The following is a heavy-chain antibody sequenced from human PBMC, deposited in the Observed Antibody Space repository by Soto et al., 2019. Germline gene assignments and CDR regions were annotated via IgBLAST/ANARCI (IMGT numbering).Heavy chain of an antibody. V-gene: IGHV1-2*04. CDR1: GYTFAGYY. D-gene: IGHD2-21*01. CDR2: INPNSGGT. Sequence: ASVKVSCKASGYTFAGYYMHWVRQAPGQGLEWMGWINPNSGGTNYAQKFQGWVTMTRDTSISTAYMELSRLRSDDTAVYYCARGGVDGNWFDPWGQGTLVTVSS. CDR3: ARGGVDGNWFDP. J-gene: IGHJ5*02.